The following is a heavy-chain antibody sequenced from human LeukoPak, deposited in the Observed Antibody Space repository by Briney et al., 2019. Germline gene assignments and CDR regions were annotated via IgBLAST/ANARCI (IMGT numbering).Heavy chain of an antibody. CDR2: ISGSGGST. Sequence: GGSLRLSCAVSGFTLSSYAMSWVRQAQGKGLEWVSAISGSGGSTYYADSVKGRFTISRDNSKNTLYLQMNSLRAEDTAVYYCAKDAVGARSPDAFDIWGQGTMVTVSS. V-gene: IGHV3-23*01. CDR3: AKDAVGARSPDAFDI. J-gene: IGHJ3*02. D-gene: IGHD1-26*01. CDR1: GFTLSSYA.